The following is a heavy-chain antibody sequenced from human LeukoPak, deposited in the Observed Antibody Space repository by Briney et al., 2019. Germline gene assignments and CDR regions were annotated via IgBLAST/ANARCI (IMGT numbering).Heavy chain of an antibody. CDR1: GCSISSYY. Sequence: SETLSLTCTVSGCSISSYYWSWIRQPPGKGLEWIGSIYYSGSTNYNPSPKSGVTIAVDTSKNQFSLNRRAVTAADTAVYYCARERSAAGHFDYWGQGTLVTVSS. CDR3: ARERSAAGHFDY. CDR2: IYYSGST. D-gene: IGHD6-13*01. J-gene: IGHJ4*02. V-gene: IGHV4-59*12.